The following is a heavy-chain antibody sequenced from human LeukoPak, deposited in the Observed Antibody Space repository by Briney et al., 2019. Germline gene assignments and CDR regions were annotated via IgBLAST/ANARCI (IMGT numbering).Heavy chain of an antibody. Sequence: ASVKVSCKASGGTFSSYAISWVRQAPGQGLEWMGGIIPIFGTANYAQKFQGRVTITADESTSTAYMELSSLRSEDTAVYYCASVGANGWELLPFDYWGQGTLVTVSS. CDR3: ASVGANGWELLPFDY. CDR2: IIPIFGTA. J-gene: IGHJ4*02. V-gene: IGHV1-69*13. CDR1: GGTFSSYA. D-gene: IGHD1-26*01.